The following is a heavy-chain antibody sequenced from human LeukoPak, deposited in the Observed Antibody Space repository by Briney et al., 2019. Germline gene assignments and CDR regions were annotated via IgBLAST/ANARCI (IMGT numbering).Heavy chain of an antibody. J-gene: IGHJ4*02. V-gene: IGHV4-4*07. D-gene: IGHD2-2*01. Sequence: SETLSLTCTVSGDSKRWIRQPAGKGLECIGRMYTSGSTNHNPSLKSRVTMSVDTSKNHFSLKLSSVTAADTAVYYCARVGGHCSSTSCYFGGDYFDYWGQGTLVTVSS. CDR3: ARVGGHCSSTSCYFGGDYFDY. CDR1: GDSK. CDR2: MYTSGST.